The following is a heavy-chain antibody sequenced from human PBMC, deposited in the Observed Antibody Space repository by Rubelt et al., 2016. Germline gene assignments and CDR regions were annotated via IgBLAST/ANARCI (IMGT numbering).Heavy chain of an antibody. D-gene: IGHD2-15*01. Sequence: VANIKQDGSEKYYVDSVKGRFTISRDNAKNSLYLQMNSLRAEDTAVYYCAKGQGYCSGGSCSLDYWGQGTLVTVSS. J-gene: IGHJ4*02. CDR2: IKQDGSEK. V-gene: IGHV3-7*04. CDR3: AKGQGYCSGGSCSLDY.